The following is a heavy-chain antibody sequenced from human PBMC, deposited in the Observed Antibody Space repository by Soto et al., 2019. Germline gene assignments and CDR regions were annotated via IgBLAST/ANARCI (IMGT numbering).Heavy chain of an antibody. CDR3: TTMGKVS. CDR2: IKSKTDGGTT. D-gene: IGHD7-27*01. CDR1: GFAFSNAW. Sequence: EVQLVESGGGLVKPGGSLRLSSAACGFAFSNAWMSWVRQAPGKGLEWVARIKSKTDGGTTDYAAPVKGRFTISRDDSRDTVYLQMNSPNTGDTAVYYCTTMGKVSWGQGTLVTVSS. V-gene: IGHV3-15*01. J-gene: IGHJ5*02.